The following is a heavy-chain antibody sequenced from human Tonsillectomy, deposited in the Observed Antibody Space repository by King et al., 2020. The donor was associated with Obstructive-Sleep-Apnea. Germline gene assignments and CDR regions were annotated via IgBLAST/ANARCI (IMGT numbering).Heavy chain of an antibody. CDR2: INTRGTT. CDR3: AKEGGGSGVYWVDS. J-gene: IGHJ4*02. CDR1: GFTFISYA. V-gene: IGHV3-23*04. Sequence: VQLVESGGGMVQPGGSRRLSCAASGFTFISYAISWVRQAPGKGLEWVSSINTRGTTFYAGSVRGGFTISRDNSKYTVDLQVNSLRAEDTALYYCAKEGGGSGVYWVDSWGQGTLVTVSS. D-gene: IGHD3-10*01.